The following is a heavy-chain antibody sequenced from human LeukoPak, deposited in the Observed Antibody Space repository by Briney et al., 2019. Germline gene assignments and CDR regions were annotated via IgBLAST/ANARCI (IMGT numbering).Heavy chain of an antibody. CDR1: GFTFSSDG. V-gene: IGHV3-30*02. CDR3: ARTSGGYYDSSGYRRQPPATDY. Sequence: PGGSLRLSCAASGFTFSSDGMHRVRQAPGKGLEWVAFIRYDGSKKYYADSVKGRFTISRDNSKNTLSLQMNSLRAEDTAMYYCARTSGGYYDSSGYRRQPPATDYWGQGTLVTVSS. CDR2: IRYDGSKK. J-gene: IGHJ4*02. D-gene: IGHD3-22*01.